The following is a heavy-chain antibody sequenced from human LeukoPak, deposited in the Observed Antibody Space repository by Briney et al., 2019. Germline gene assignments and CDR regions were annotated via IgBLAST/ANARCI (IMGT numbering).Heavy chain of an antibody. CDR1: GFTFSSYS. CDR3: ARGYCSSTSCYKGGPLDY. J-gene: IGHJ4*02. Sequence: GGSLRLSCAASGFTFSSYSMNWVRQAPGKGLEWVSSISSSSSYIYYADSVKGRFTISRDNAKNSLYLQMNSLRAEDTAVYYCARGYCSSTSCYKGGPLDYWGQGTLVTVSS. CDR2: ISSSSSYI. D-gene: IGHD2-2*02. V-gene: IGHV3-21*01.